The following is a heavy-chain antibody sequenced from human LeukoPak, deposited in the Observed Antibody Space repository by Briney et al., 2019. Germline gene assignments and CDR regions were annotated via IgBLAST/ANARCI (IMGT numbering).Heavy chain of an antibody. CDR1: GYTFTGYY. V-gene: IGHV1-2*06. CDR3: ARDLERRVKDWFDP. D-gene: IGHD1-1*01. Sequence: GASVKVSCKASGYTFTGYYMHWVRQAPGQGLEWMGRINPNSGGTNYAQKFQGRVTMTRDTSISTAYMELSRLRSDDTAVYYCARDLERRVKDWFDPWGQGTLVTVSS. CDR2: INPNSGGT. J-gene: IGHJ5*02.